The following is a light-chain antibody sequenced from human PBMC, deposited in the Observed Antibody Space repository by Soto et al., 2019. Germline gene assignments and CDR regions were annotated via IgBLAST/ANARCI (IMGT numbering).Light chain of an antibody. CDR2: ATS. CDR3: QPTYRTPLT. J-gene: IGKJ4*01. CDR1: QTIRSH. Sequence: DIQMTQFPLSLSSSVGYIVTITCRSIQTIRSHLNWYQQKPGEAPKIVIYATSTLQSGVPSRFSGSVSGTDFILTISSLQPEDFETYYCQPTYRTPLTFGGGTEVDIK. V-gene: IGKV1-39*01.